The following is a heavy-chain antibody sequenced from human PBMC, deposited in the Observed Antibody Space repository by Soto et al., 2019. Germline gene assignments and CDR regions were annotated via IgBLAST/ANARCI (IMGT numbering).Heavy chain of an antibody. V-gene: IGHV3-33*01. Sequence: QVQLVESGGGVVQPGRSLRLSCAASGFTFSTYGIHWVRQASGKGLEWVAVIWHDGSNKYYADSVKGRFTISRDNSKSTLYLQMDSLRAEDTAVYYCARAVGPYDYWGQGTLVTVSS. CDR1: GFTFSTYG. CDR2: IWHDGSNK. J-gene: IGHJ4*02. CDR3: ARAVGPYDY. D-gene: IGHD1-26*01.